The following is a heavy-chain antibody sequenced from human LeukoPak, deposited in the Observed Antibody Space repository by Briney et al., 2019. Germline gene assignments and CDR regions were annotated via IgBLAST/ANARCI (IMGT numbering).Heavy chain of an antibody. CDR2: ISWNSGSI. J-gene: IGHJ4*02. V-gene: IGHV3-9*01. CDR1: GFTFDDYA. Sequence: GGSLRLSCAASGFTFDDYAMHWVRQAPRKGLEWVSGISWNSGSIGYADSVKGRSTIPRDNAKNSLYLQMNSLRAEDTALYYCAKDTYGSGSYRASFDYWGQGTLVTVSS. D-gene: IGHD3-10*01. CDR3: AKDTYGSGSYRASFDY.